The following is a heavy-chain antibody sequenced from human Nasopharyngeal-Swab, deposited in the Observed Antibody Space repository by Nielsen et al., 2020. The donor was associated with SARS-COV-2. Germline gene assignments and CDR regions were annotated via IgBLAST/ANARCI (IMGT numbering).Heavy chain of an antibody. CDR2: IGDKDHNYAT. Sequence: GGSLRLSCAASGFIFSGSAVHWVRQASGKGLEWVGRIGDKDHNYATTYGAAVKGRFTISRDDSKNTAFLQMDSLKTEDTALYYCTTDYYFDYWGQGTLVTVSS. CDR3: TTDYYFDY. CDR1: GFIFSGSA. V-gene: IGHV3-73*01. J-gene: IGHJ4*02.